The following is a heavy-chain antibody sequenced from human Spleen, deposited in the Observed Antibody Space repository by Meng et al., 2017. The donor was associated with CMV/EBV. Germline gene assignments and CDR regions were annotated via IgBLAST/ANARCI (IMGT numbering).Heavy chain of an antibody. CDR3: ARAQIAVAYAFDI. Sequence: GGSLRLSCVASGFTFSDYAMHWVRQAPGKGLEWVALIEYNGRNQYYGDSVKGRLTFSRDNSKNTLFLQMNSLRTEDTAVYYCARAQIAVAYAFDIWGQGTMVTVSS. D-gene: IGHD6-19*01. V-gene: IGHV3-30*02. J-gene: IGHJ3*02. CDR2: IEYNGRNQ. CDR1: GFTFSDYA.